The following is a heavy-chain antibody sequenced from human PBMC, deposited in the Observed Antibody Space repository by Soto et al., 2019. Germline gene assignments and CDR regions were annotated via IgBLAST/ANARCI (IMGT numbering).Heavy chain of an antibody. J-gene: IGHJ4*02. V-gene: IGHV3-30*18. CDR3: AKDRSSSWCIDY. CDR1: GFTFSSSG. Sequence: QVQLVESGGGVVQPGRSLRLSCAASGFTFSSSGIHWVRQAPGKGLEWVAVVSYDGSSGVYADSVKGRFTISRDNSKNTLYLQTNNLRPEDTAVYFCAKDRSSSWCIDYWGQGTLVTVSS. D-gene: IGHD6-13*01. CDR2: VSYDGSSG.